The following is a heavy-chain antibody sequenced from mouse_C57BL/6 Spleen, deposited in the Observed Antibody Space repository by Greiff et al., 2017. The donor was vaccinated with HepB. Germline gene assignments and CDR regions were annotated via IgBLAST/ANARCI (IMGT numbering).Heavy chain of an antibody. V-gene: IGHV1-82*01. CDR2: IYPGDGDT. CDR1: GYAFSSSW. CDR3: ARTYYGNYDAMDY. D-gene: IGHD2-10*01. J-gene: IGHJ4*01. Sequence: QVQLQQSGPELVKPGASVKISCKASGYAFSSSWMNWVKQRPGKGLEWIGRIYPGDGDTNYNGKFKGKATLTADKSSSTAYMQLSSLTSEDSAVYVCARTYYGNYDAMDYWGQGTSVTVSS.